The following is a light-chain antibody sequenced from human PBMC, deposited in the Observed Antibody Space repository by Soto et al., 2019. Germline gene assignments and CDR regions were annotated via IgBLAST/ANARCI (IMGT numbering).Light chain of an antibody. Sequence: SYELTQSPSVSVAPGKTARITCGGDNIGSKSVHWYQQKPGQAPVVVIYYDTDRPSGIPERFSGSKSGNTATVTISRVEAGDEADYYCEVWDSRSDHVVFGGGTQLTVL. CDR3: EVWDSRSDHVV. CDR1: NIGSKS. J-gene: IGLJ2*01. V-gene: IGLV3-21*04. CDR2: YDT.